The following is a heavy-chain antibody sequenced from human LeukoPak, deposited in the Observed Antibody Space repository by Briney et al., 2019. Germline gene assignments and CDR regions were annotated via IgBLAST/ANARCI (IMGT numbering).Heavy chain of an antibody. CDR3: ARGERITMIVVVSAYAFDI. D-gene: IGHD3-22*01. V-gene: IGHV4-59*12. J-gene: IGHJ3*02. CDR2: IYYSGST. Sequence: SETLSLTCTVSGGSISSYYWSWIRQPPGKGLEWIGYIYYSGSTNYNPSLKSRVTISVDTSKNQFSLKLSSVTAADTAVYYCARGERITMIVVVSAYAFDIWGQGTMVTVSS. CDR1: GGSISSYY.